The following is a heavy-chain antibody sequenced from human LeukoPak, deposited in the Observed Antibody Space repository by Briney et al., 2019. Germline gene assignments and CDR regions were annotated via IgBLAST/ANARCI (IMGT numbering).Heavy chain of an antibody. CDR3: ARGVHTRYSSGWYPLQYYYYGMDV. CDR2: ISAYNGNT. J-gene: IGHJ6*02. CDR1: GYTFTSYG. V-gene: IGHV1-18*01. Sequence: AASVKVSCKASGYTFTSYGISWVRQAPGQGLEWMGWISAYNGNTNYAQKLQGRVTMTTDTSTSTAYMELRSLRSDDTAVYYCARGVHTRYSSGWYPLQYYYYGMDVWGQGTTVTVSS. D-gene: IGHD6-19*01.